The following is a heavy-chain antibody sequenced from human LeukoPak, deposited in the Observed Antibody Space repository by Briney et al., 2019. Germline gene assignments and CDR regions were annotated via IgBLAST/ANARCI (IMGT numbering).Heavy chain of an antibody. CDR1: GYTFSGYY. CDR2: NFFHDGTT. J-gene: IGHJ6*02. V-gene: IGHV1-46*01. Sequence: ASVKVSCKASGYTFSGYYTHWVRQAPGQGLEWMGINFFHDGTTSNTQKFPGRLTMTRDTSTSTVYMELSSLRSEDTAVYYCARDSGNYHYDMDVWGQGTTVIVSS. CDR3: ARDSGNYHYDMDV. D-gene: IGHD3-10*01.